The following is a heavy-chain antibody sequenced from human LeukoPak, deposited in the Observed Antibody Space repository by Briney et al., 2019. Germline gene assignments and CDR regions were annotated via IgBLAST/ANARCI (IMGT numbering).Heavy chain of an antibody. CDR3: ARTSNPYYYGSGSNWFDP. CDR1: GGSISSYY. D-gene: IGHD3-10*01. V-gene: IGHV4-4*07. J-gene: IGHJ5*02. Sequence: PSETLSLTCTVSGGSISSYYWSWLRQPAGKGLEWIGRIYTSGSTNYNPSLKSRVTMSVDTSKNQFSLKLSSVTAADTAVYYCARTSNPYYYGSGSNWFDPWGQGTLVTVSS. CDR2: IYTSGST.